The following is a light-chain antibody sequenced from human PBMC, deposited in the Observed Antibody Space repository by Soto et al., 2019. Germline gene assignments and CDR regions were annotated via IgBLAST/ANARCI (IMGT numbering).Light chain of an antibody. Sequence: QSVLTQPASVSGSPGQSITISCTGTSSDVGSYNLVSWYQQHPGKAPKLMIYEGSKRPSGVSNRFSGSKSGNTASLTISGRQAEDEADYYCCSYAGSRTLVVFGGGTELAVL. J-gene: IGLJ2*01. CDR2: EGS. CDR3: CSYAGSRTLVV. V-gene: IGLV2-23*01. CDR1: SSDVGSYNL.